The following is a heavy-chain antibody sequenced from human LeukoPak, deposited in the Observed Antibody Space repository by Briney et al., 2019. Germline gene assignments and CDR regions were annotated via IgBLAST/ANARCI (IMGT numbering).Heavy chain of an antibody. V-gene: IGHV4-34*01. CDR1: GGSFSSYY. CDR3: ARVWGSYRSWSDP. J-gene: IGHJ5*02. D-gene: IGHD3-16*02. Sequence: SETLSLTCAVYGGSFSSYYWSWIRQPPGKGLEWIGEINHSGSTNYNPSLKSRVTISVDTSNNQFSLKLSSVTAADTAVYYCARVWGSYRSWSDPWGQGTLVTVSS. CDR2: INHSGST.